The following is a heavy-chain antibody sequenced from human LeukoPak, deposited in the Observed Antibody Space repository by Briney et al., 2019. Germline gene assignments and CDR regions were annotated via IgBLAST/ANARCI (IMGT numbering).Heavy chain of an antibody. J-gene: IGHJ4*02. V-gene: IGHV4-39*01. CDR1: GGSISISNYY. CDR2: ISYSGT. D-gene: IGHD1-26*01. CDR3: ARRTSNPVGAIDY. Sequence: PSETLSLTCTVSGGSISISNYYWGWIRQPPGRGLEWIGSISYSGTYYDPSLKSRLTISVDTSKNHFSLKLRSVTAADTAVYYCARRTSNPVGAIDYWGQGTLVTVSS.